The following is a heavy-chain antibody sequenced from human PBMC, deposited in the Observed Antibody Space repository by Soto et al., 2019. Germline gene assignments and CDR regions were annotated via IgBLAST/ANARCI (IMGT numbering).Heavy chain of an antibody. V-gene: IGHV1-2*02. J-gene: IGHJ5*02. CDR3: ARGTFDNSGNYLAGWFDP. D-gene: IGHD3-22*01. CDR2: IIPNDGGT. CDR1: GYRFTDHY. Sequence: ASVKVSCKASGYRFTDHYIHWVRQAPGQGLEWMGWIIPNDGGTKYAQKFQDRITMTRDTSITTAYMDLSRLRSDDTAVYYCARGTFDNSGNYLAGWFDPWGQGTLVTVSS.